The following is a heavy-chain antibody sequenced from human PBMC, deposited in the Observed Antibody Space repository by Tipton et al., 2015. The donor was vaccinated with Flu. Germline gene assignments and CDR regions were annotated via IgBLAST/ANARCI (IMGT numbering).Heavy chain of an antibody. J-gene: IGHJ4*02. CDR3: AKVIPELVAGLDY. Sequence: SLRLSCAASGFTFSSYWMHWVRQAPGKGLVWVSGFSASARTTYFADSVKGRFTISRDNFKNTLYLQMNSVRAEDTAVYYCAKVIPELVAGLDYWGQGTLVTVAS. V-gene: IGHV3-23*01. CDR1: GFTFSSYW. D-gene: IGHD6-19*01. CDR2: FSASARTT.